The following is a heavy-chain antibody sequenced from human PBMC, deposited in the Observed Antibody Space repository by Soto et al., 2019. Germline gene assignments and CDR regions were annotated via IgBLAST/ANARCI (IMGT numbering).Heavy chain of an antibody. J-gene: IGHJ4*02. CDR1: RFAFGDYA. D-gene: IGHD6-19*01. CDR3: TSHAVAGMGDY. Sequence: PGGSLSLSYTASRFAFGDYAMSWFRQAPGKGLEWVGFIRSKAYGGTTEYAASVKGRFTISRDDSKSIAYLQMNSLKTEDTAVYYCTSHAVAGMGDYWGQGTLVTVSS. V-gene: IGHV3-49*03. CDR2: IRSKAYGGTT.